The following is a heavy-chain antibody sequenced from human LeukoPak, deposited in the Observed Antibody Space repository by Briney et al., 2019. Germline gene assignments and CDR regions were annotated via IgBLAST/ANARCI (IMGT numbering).Heavy chain of an antibody. CDR2: IYYDGTT. CDR3: VRSGGYYYDAL. V-gene: IGHV4-59*08. Sequence: SETLSLTCAVYGGSFSDYYWSWIRQSPGKGLEWIGYIYYDGTTSYNPSLKSRLTISLDTSRNQFSLNLRSVTAADAAVFYCVRSGGYYYDALWGQGTLVTVSS. J-gene: IGHJ4*02. D-gene: IGHD3-22*01. CDR1: GGSFSDYY.